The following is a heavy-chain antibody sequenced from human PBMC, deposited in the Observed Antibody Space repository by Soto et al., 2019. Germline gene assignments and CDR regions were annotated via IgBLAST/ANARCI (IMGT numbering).Heavy chain of an antibody. CDR2: ISSSSSAI. J-gene: IGHJ4*02. D-gene: IGHD1-26*01. V-gene: IGHV3-48*01. CDR3: ARDLRGSSGNYGPAY. Sequence: GGSLSLSCAASGFTFSSSSMNWVRQAPGKGLEWVSYISSSSSAIYYTETVKGRFTISRDNAKNSLYLQMNSLRAEDTAVYYCARDLRGSSGNYGPAYWGQGT. CDR1: GFTFSSSS.